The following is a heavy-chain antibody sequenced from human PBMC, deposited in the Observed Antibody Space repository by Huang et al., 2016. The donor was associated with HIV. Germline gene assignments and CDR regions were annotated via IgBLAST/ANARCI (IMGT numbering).Heavy chain of an antibody. Sequence: QVHLVQSGAEVKKPGSSVKVSCKASGDSFTSLPINWVRQAPGQGLEGWGGLCRRLVSATDAQKVRGRVTIAADESTSTSYMELSRLRSDDTAMYYCATSTPMLGESGGWSGKVVITENVPYVDWGQGTLVTVSS. J-gene: IGHJ4*02. CDR1: GDSFTSLP. V-gene: IGHV1-69*01. CDR3: ATSTPMLGESGGWSGKVVITENVPYVD. D-gene: IGHD3-22*01. CDR2: LCRRLVSA.